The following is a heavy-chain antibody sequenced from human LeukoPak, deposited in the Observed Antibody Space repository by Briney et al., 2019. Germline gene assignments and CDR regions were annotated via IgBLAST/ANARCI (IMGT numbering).Heavy chain of an antibody. Sequence: GGSLRLSCAASGFPFDDYAMHWVRQAPGKGLEWVSAISGSGGSTYYADSVKGRFTISRDNSKNTLYLQMNSLRAEDTAVYYCAKGTLDIVVVPAAPKVYYFDYWGQGTLVTVSS. CDR1: GFPFDDYA. CDR3: AKGTLDIVVVPAAPKVYYFDY. V-gene: IGHV3-23*01. CDR2: ISGSGGST. J-gene: IGHJ4*02. D-gene: IGHD2-2*01.